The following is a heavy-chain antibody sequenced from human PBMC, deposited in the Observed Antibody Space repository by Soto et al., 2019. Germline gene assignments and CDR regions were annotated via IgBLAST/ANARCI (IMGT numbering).Heavy chain of an antibody. CDR2: IRSKADNYAT. CDR1: GFTFSVSA. CDR3: ARLAEWEYYDGMDV. D-gene: IGHD1-26*01. Sequence: EVPLVESGGGLVQPGGSLKLSCAVSGFTFSVSAIHWVRQASGKGLEWVGRIRSKADNYATAYGASVKGRFSISRDDSKNTAYLQMSSLNTEDTAAYYCARLAEWEYYDGMDVWGQGTTVTVSS. V-gene: IGHV3-73*02. J-gene: IGHJ6*02.